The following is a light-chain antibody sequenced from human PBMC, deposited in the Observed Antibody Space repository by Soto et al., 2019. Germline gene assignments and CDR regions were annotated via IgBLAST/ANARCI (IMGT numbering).Light chain of an antibody. CDR2: NAS. Sequence: EIQMTQSPSTLSASVGYRVTISCLAGRSISYYLAGYQNKPGKAPKVLVWNASSLQRGVPSRFSGSKSGTEFSLTINNLEPADFSVYYGQQRNVWPTITCGQGTRLEN. CDR1: RSISYY. J-gene: IGKJ5*01. V-gene: IGKV1-5*01. CDR3: QQRNVWPTIT.